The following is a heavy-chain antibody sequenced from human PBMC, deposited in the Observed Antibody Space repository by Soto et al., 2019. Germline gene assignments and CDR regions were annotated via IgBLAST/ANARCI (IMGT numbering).Heavy chain of an antibody. D-gene: IGHD4-17*01. V-gene: IGHV3-30-3*01. CDR2: ISYDGSNK. CDR1: GFTFSSYA. CDR3: ARDFAVTPPRTALAHMDV. Sequence: LRLSCAASGFTFSSYAMHWVRQAPGKGLEWVAVISYDGSNKYYADSVKGRFTISRDNSKNTLYLQMNSLRAEDTAVYYCARDFAVTPPRTALAHMDVWRQGTTVTVSS. J-gene: IGHJ6*02.